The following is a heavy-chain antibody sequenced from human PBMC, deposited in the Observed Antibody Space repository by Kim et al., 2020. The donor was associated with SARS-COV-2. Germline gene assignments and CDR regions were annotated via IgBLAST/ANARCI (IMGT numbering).Heavy chain of an antibody. CDR3: ARGGYYDSSALGAFDY. CDR1: GGTFSSYA. CDR2: IIPIFGTA. V-gene: IGHV1-69*13. J-gene: IGHJ4*02. Sequence: SVKVSCKASGGTFSSYAISWVRQAPGQGLEWMGGIIPIFGTANYAQKFQGRVTITADESTSTAYMELSSLRSEDTAVYYCARGGYYDSSALGAFDYWGQGTLVTVSS. D-gene: IGHD3-22*01.